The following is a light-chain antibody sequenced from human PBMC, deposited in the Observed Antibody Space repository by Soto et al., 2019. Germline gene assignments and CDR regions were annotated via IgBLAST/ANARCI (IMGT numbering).Light chain of an antibody. V-gene: IGLV2-14*01. CDR3: VSWDDSLSGLV. J-gene: IGLJ1*01. CDR1: SSDVGGYDY. CDR2: EVS. Sequence: QSVLTQPASVSGSPGQSITISCTGTSSDVGGYDYVSWYQLHPGKAPKLMVFEVSNRPSGVSYRFSGSKSGNTASLTISGLQAEDEADYYCVSWDDSLSGLVFGTGTKLTVL.